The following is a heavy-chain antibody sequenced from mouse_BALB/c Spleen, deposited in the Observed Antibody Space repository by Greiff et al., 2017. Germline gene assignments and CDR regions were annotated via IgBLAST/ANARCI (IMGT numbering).Heavy chain of an antibody. Sequence: EVQLQQTGPELVKPGASVKISCKASGYSFTDYIMLWVKQSHGKSLEWIGNINPYYGSTSYNLKFKGKATLTVDKSSSTAYMQLNSLTSEDSAVYYCARRAYYGAFYAMDYWGQGTSVTVSS. J-gene: IGHJ4*01. CDR3: ARRAYYGAFYAMDY. CDR2: INPYYGST. V-gene: IGHV1-39*01. CDR1: GYSFTDYI. D-gene: IGHD2-10*01.